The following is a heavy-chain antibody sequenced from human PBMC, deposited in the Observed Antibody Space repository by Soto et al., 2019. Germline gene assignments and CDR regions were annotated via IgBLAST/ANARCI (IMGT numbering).Heavy chain of an antibody. V-gene: IGHV3-33*01. CDR1: GFTFSRYG. CDR2: IWYDGRNK. Sequence: QVQLVESGGGVVQPGRSLRLSCAASGFTFSRYGMHWVRQAPGKGLEWVAVIWYDGRNKYYADSVKGRFTISRDNSKNRLYMQMNSLRAEDTALYYCARWEYRRMTGMDVWGQGTTVTVSS. J-gene: IGHJ6*02. D-gene: IGHD1-26*01. CDR3: ARWEYRRMTGMDV.